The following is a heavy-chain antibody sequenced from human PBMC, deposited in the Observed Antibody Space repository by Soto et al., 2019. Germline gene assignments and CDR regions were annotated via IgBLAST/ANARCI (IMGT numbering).Heavy chain of an antibody. CDR3: ARDGVAAGLYLDN. CDR2: INQDGSEK. Sequence: GGSLRLSCAASGFVFRSYWMSWVRQSPGKGLEWVANINQDGSEKYYVDSVRGRFIISRDNAENSLYLQMNSLRAEDTALYYCARDGVAAGLYLDNWGQGTLVTVSS. J-gene: IGHJ4*02. CDR1: GFVFRSYW. D-gene: IGHD6-19*01. V-gene: IGHV3-7*01.